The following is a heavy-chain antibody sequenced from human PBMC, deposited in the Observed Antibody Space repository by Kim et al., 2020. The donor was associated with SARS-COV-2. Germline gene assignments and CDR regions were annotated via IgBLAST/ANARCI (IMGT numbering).Heavy chain of an antibody. CDR2: ISWNSGSI. CDR3: AKEKDSSGYEWAFDI. CDR1: GFTFDDYA. D-gene: IGHD3-22*01. V-gene: IGHV3-9*01. J-gene: IGHJ3*02. Sequence: GGSLRLSCAASGFTFDDYAMHWVRQAPGKGLEWVSGISWNSGSIGYADSVKGRFTISRDNAKNSLYLQMNSLRAEDTALYYCAKEKDSSGYEWAFDIWGQGTMVTVSS.